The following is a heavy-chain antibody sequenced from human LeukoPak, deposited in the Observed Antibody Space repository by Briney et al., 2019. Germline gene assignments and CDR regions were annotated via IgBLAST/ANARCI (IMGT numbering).Heavy chain of an antibody. V-gene: IGHV4-39*07. CDR1: GGSVSSDTSY. CDR2: INHSENT. CDR3: AQENNWSFDP. Sequence: SETLSLTCTVSGGSVSSDTSYWSWIRQPPGKGLEWIGEINHSENTNYNPSLKSRVTISVDTSKNQFSLKLSSVTAADTAVYYCAQENNWSFDPWGQGTLVTVSS. J-gene: IGHJ5*02. D-gene: IGHD1-20*01.